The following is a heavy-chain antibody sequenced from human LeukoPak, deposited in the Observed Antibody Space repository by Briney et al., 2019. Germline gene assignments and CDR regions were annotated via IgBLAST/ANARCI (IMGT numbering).Heavy chain of an antibody. Sequence: GGSLRLSCAAAGFTFSSYAMSWVRQAPGKGLEWVSVLYSGGATYYADSVKGRFTISRDNSKNIVFLQMNDLRTEDTAFYYCTRDSANYHFAYWGQGALVTVSS. J-gene: IGHJ4*02. V-gene: IGHV3-66*01. D-gene: IGHD4/OR15-4a*01. CDR1: GFTFSSYA. CDR2: LYSGGAT. CDR3: TRDSANYHFAY.